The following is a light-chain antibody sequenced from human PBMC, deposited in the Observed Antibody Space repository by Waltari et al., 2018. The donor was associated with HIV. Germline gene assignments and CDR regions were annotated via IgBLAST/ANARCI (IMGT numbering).Light chain of an antibody. CDR1: SSDFRRYNL. V-gene: IGLV2-23*02. Sequence: QSALTQPASVSGAPGPSIDGTCTGTSSDFRRYNLVSCYQQPPGKTPKLMFYEVSRRPSGVSNRFSGSKSGNPASLTISGLQAEDEADYYCCSYAGSSTFYVFGTGTKVTVL. J-gene: IGLJ1*01. CDR2: EVS. CDR3: CSYAGSSTFYV.